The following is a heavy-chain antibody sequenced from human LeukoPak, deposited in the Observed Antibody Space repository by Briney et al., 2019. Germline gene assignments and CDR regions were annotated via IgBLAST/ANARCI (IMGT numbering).Heavy chain of an antibody. Sequence: PSETLSLTCTVSGGSISSSSYYWGWIRQPPGKGLEWIGSTYYSGSTYYNPSLKSRVTISVDTSKNQFSLKLSSVTAADTAVYYCARRDSSGYYAHYFDYWGQGTLVTVSS. CDR3: ARRDSSGYYAHYFDY. D-gene: IGHD3-22*01. V-gene: IGHV4-39*01. J-gene: IGHJ4*02. CDR2: TYYSGST. CDR1: GGSISSSSYY.